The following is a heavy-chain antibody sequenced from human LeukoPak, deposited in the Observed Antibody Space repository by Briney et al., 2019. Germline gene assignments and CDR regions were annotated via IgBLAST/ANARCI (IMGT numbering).Heavy chain of an antibody. D-gene: IGHD1-26*01. V-gene: IGHV3-33*01. CDR2: IWYDGSNK. Sequence: PGRSLRLSCAASGFTFSSYGMHWVRQAPGKGLEWVAVIWYDGSNKYYADSVKGRFTISRDNSKNTLYLQMNSLRAEDTAVYYCARDIERKPRWFYSGSLYWGQGTLVTVSS. J-gene: IGHJ4*02. CDR3: ARDIERKPRWFYSGSLY. CDR1: GFTFSSYG.